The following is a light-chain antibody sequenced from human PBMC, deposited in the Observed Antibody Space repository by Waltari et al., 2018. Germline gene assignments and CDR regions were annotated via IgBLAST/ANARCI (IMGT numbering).Light chain of an antibody. CDR3: QQLNSYPPWT. V-gene: IGKV1-9*01. Sequence: DIQLTQSPSFLSASVGDRVTITCRASQGMSSYLACYQQKPGKAPKLLIYAASTLQSGVPSRFSGSGSGTEVTLTISSLQPEDFATYYCQQLNSYPPWTFGQGTKLEIK. CDR1: QGMSSY. CDR2: AAS. J-gene: IGKJ2*02.